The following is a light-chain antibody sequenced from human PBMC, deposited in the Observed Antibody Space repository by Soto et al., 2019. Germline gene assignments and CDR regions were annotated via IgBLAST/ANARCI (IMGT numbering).Light chain of an antibody. V-gene: IGLV1-51*01. Sequence: QSVLTQPPSVSASPGQRGTSSCSGISSNIATNYVSWYQHLPGAAPRLLICDDNKRPSGIPDRFSGSKYGTSATLDITGLQTGDEADYYCGTWDTSLSAGVFGGGTKVTVL. CDR1: SSNIATNY. CDR3: GTWDTSLSAGV. CDR2: DDN. J-gene: IGLJ3*02.